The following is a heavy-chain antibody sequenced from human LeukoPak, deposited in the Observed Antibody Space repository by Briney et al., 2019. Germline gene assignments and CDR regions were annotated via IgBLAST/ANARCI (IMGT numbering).Heavy chain of an antibody. V-gene: IGHV1-18*01. J-gene: IGHJ5*02. CDR2: ISSYNGNT. D-gene: IGHD3-10*01. Sequence: ASVKVSCKASGYTFTSYGISWVRQAPGQGLEWMGWISSYNGNTNYAQKLQGRVTMTTDTSTSTAYMELRSLGSDDTAVYYCARPRRSGWWFDPWGQGTLVTVSS. CDR1: GYTFTSYG. CDR3: ARPRRSGWWFDP.